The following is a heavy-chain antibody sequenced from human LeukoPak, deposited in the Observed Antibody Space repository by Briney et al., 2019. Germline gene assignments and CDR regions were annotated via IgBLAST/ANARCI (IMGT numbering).Heavy chain of an antibody. D-gene: IGHD3-22*01. CDR1: GYTFTGYY. CDR2: INPNSGGT. CDR3: ARGPYYYDSSGYYSY. V-gene: IGHV1-2*04. J-gene: IGHJ4*02. Sequence: ASVKVSCKASGYTFTGYYMHWVRQAPGQGLEWMGWINPNSGGTNYAQKFQSWVTMTRDTSISTAYMELSRLRSDDTAVYYCARGPYYYDSSGYYSYWGQGTLVTVSS.